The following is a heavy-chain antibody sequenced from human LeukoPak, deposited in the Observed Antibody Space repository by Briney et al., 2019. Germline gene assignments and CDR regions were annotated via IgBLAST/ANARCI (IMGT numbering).Heavy chain of an antibody. J-gene: IGHJ4*02. V-gene: IGHV4-59*12. D-gene: IGHD5-18*01. CDR2: ISYTGNT. Sequence: PSETLSLTCTVSGGSISPYFWSWIRQPPGKGLEWIGYISYTGNTNYNPSLKSRVTMSVDTSKNQFSLKLSSVTAADTAVYYCATRGGYSYGYNYWGQGTLVTVSS. CDR3: ATRGGYSYGYNY. CDR1: GGSISPYF.